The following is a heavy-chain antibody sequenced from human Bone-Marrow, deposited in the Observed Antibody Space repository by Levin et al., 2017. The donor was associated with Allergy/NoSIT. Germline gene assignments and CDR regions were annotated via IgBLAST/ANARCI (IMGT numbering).Heavy chain of an antibody. Sequence: GESLKISCAGSGFTFSDYYMSWLRQVPGKGLEWISCISGSSPYTDYADSVKGRFTISRDDAQKSVYLQMNSLRVEDTAVYYCARDIRGFGEFAASEYWGQGTPVTVSS. D-gene: IGHD3-10*01. CDR1: GFTFSDYY. CDR2: ISGSSPYT. V-gene: IGHV3-11*05. CDR3: ARDIRGFGEFAASEY. J-gene: IGHJ1*01.